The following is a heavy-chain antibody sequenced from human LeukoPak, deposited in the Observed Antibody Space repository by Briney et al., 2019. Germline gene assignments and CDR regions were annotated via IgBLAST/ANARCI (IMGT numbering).Heavy chain of an antibody. Sequence: GGSLRLSCAASGFTFSSYAMSWVRQAPGKGLEGVSAISGSGGSTYYADSVKGRFTISRDNSKNTLYLQMNSLRAEDTAVYYCAKDQGVRSYYYDSSGYPDYWGQGTLVTVSS. CDR2: ISGSGGST. V-gene: IGHV3-23*01. D-gene: IGHD3-22*01. J-gene: IGHJ4*02. CDR1: GFTFSSYA. CDR3: AKDQGVRSYYYDSSGYPDY.